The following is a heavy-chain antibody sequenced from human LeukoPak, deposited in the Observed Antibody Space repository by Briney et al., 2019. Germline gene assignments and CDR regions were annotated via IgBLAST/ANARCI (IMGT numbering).Heavy chain of an antibody. J-gene: IGHJ4*02. V-gene: IGHV1-46*01. CDR2: INPSGGTT. CDR1: GYTFTSYY. CDR3: ANFAVHRRKEVTGKFGFDY. Sequence: ASVKVSCKASGYTFTSYYMHWVRQAPGQGLEWMGIINPSGGTTNYAQKFQGRVTMTRDTSTSTVYMELSSLRSEDTAVYYCANFAVHRRKEVTGKFGFDYWGGEPLSPSPQ. D-gene: IGHD6-19*01.